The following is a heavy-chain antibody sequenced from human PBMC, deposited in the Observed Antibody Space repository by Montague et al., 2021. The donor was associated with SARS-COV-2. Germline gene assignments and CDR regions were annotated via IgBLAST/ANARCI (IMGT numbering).Heavy chain of an antibody. J-gene: IGHJ6*02. CDR3: ARDPRIAMLVVVTRYGLDV. CDR1: GGSISSSSYY. V-gene: IGHV4-39*07. Sequence: SETLSLTCTVSGGSISSSSYYWGWIRQPPGKGLEWIGSIYYTGSTYYNPSLKSRVTISVDTSKNQFSLKLSSVTAADTAVYYCARDPRIAMLVVVTRYGLDVRGQGTTVTVSS. CDR2: IYYTGST. D-gene: IGHD3-22*01.